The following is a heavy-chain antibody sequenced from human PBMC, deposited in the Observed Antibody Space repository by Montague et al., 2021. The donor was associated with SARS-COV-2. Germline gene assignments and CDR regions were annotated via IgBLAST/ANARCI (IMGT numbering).Heavy chain of an antibody. Sequence: SETLSLTCSVSGYSITRVFWGWLRQPPGEGLEWIGHLHHSGSTNFNASLKSRLTMSPDTSKNQFSLQLSSVTAADTAVYYCARLYLGFNGKMYFFDAWGQGILVTVSS. D-gene: IGHD2-8*01. CDR2: LHHSGST. CDR1: GYSITRVF. J-gene: IGHJ4*02. V-gene: IGHV4-59*01. CDR3: ARLYLGFNGKMYFFDA.